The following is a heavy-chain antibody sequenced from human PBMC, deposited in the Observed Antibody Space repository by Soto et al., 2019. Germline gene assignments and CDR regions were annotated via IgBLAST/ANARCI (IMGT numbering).Heavy chain of an antibody. CDR1: GYTFTSYD. CDR3: ARGGAVAGTYYYYYGMDV. CDR2: MNPNSGNT. V-gene: IGHV1-8*01. Sequence: ASVKVSCKASGYTFTSYDINLVRQATGQGLAGMGWMNPNSGNTGYAQKFQGRVTMTRNTSISTAYMELSSLRSEDTAVYYCARGGAVAGTYYYYYGMDVWGQGTTVTVSS. J-gene: IGHJ6*02. D-gene: IGHD6-19*01.